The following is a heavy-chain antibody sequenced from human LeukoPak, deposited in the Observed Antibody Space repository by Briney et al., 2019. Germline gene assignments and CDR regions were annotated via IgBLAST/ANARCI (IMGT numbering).Heavy chain of an antibody. CDR1: GGSISSSNW. CDR3: ARGLGRSGSYHAATRFDY. J-gene: IGHJ4*02. D-gene: IGHD1-26*01. Sequence: PSETLSLTCAVSGGSISSSNWWSWVRQPPGKGLEWIGEIYHSGSTNYNPSLKSRVTISVDTSKNQFSLKLSSVTAADTAVYYCARGLGRSGSYHAATRFDYWGQGTLVTVSS. CDR2: IYHSGST. V-gene: IGHV4-4*02.